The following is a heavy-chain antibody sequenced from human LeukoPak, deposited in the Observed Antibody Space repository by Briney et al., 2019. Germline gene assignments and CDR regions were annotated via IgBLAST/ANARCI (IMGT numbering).Heavy chain of an antibody. V-gene: IGHV3-21*01. CDR3: ARDLSYYYDSSGYYSGNY. CDR2: ISSSSSYI. CDR1: GFTFSSYS. D-gene: IGHD3-22*01. Sequence: GGSLRLSCEASGFTFSSYSMKWVRQAPGKGLGWVSSISSSSSYIYYADSVKGRFTISRDNAKNSLYLQMNSLRAEDTAVYYCARDLSYYYDSSGYYSGNYWGQGTLVTVSS. J-gene: IGHJ4*02.